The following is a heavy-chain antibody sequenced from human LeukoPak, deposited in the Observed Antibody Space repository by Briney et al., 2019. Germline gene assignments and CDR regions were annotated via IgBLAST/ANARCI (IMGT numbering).Heavy chain of an antibody. CDR1: GGSITIADYW. V-gene: IGHV4-39*01. D-gene: IGHD1-14*01. Sequence: PSETLSLTCTVSGGSITIADYWWAWIRQPPGKGLEWTASIYYSGSTHYNPSLKSRVTISVDTSKNQFSLKLRSVTAADTAVYYCARQISINLIDYWGQGILVTVSS. CDR2: IYYSGST. J-gene: IGHJ4*02. CDR3: ARQISINLIDY.